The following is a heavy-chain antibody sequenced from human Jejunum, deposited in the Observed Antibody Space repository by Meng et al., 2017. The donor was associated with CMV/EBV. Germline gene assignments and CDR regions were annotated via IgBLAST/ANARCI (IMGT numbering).Heavy chain of an antibody. D-gene: IGHD2-21*01. V-gene: IGHV4-34*10. CDR3: ARVRSPTVVVLFAEDRWFDT. Sequence: SFSDYFWTWSRQSPGKGLQWIGEINHSGRTNYNPSLKSRVIMSVDTSKNQFSLKMTSMTAADTGMYFCARVRSPTVVVLFAEDRWFDTWGQGTLVTVSS. CDR1: SFSDYF. CDR2: INHSGRT. J-gene: IGHJ5*02.